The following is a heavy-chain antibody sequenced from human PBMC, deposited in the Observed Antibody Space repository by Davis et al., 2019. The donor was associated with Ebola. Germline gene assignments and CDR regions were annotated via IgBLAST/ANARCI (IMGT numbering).Heavy chain of an antibody. D-gene: IGHD6-13*01. CDR1: GYTFTSYG. CDR2: ISAYNGNT. J-gene: IGHJ5*02. Sequence: ASVKVSCKASGYTFTSYGISWVRQAPGQGLEWMGWISAYNGNTNYAQKLQGRVTMTTDTSTSTAYMELRSLRSDDTAVYYCARSRAYSSSWYLWFDPWGPGTLVTVSS. V-gene: IGHV1-18*04. CDR3: ARSRAYSSSWYLWFDP.